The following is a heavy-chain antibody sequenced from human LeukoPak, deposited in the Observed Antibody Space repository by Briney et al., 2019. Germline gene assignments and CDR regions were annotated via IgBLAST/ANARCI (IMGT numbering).Heavy chain of an antibody. J-gene: IGHJ4*02. CDR3: ANSPLLSPFDY. CDR1: GFTFSSYA. CDR2: ISGSGGST. Sequence: GGSLRLSCAASGFTFSSYAMSWVRQAPGKGLEWVSAISGSGGSTYYADSVKGRFTISRDNSKNTLYLKMNSLRAEDTAVYYCANSPLLSPFDYWGQGTLVTVSS. D-gene: IGHD1-26*01. V-gene: IGHV3-23*01.